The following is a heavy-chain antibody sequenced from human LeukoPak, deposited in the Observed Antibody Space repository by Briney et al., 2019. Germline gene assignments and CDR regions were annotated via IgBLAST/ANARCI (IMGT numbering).Heavy chain of an antibody. CDR1: GFTFSSYA. CDR2: ISYDGSNK. CDR3: AKGGHCSSTSCYDLGFALSWFDP. Sequence: GRSLRLSCAASGFTFSSYAMHWVRQAPGKGLEWVAVISYDGSNKYYADSVKGRFTISRDNSKNTLYLQMNSLRAEDTAVYYCAKGGHCSSTSCYDLGFALSWFDPWGQGTLVTVSS. D-gene: IGHD2-2*01. J-gene: IGHJ5*02. V-gene: IGHV3-30*14.